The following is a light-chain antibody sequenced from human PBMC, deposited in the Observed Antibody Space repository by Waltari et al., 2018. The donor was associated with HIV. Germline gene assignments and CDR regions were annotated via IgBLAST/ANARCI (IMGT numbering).Light chain of an antibody. Sequence: QSALTQPASVSGSPGPSITLSCTGTSSDVGAYNLLSLYQQHPGKAPKLMVFEVTKRPSGVSDRFCGSRSGNTASLTISGLQAEDEGDYYCCSYTGGGVVFGGGTKLTVL. J-gene: IGLJ2*01. CDR2: EVT. CDR1: SSDVGAYNL. CDR3: CSYTGGGVV. V-gene: IGLV2-23*02.